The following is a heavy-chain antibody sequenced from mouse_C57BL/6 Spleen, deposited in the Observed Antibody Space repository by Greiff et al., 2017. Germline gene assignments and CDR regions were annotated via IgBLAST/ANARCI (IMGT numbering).Heavy chain of an antibody. CDR3: ARLITTVVAKNYFDY. D-gene: IGHD1-1*01. Sequence: EVQGVESGGGLVKPGGSLKLSCAASGFTFSSYAMSWVRQTPEKRLEWVATISDGGSYTYYPDNVKGRFTIARDNAKNNLYLQMSHLKSEDTAMYYCARLITTVVAKNYFDYWGQGTTLTVSS. CDR1: GFTFSSYA. V-gene: IGHV5-4*01. CDR2: ISDGGSYT. J-gene: IGHJ2*01.